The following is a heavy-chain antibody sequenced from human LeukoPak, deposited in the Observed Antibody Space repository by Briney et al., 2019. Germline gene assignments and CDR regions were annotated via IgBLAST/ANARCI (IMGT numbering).Heavy chain of an antibody. V-gene: IGHV3-66*02. CDR2: FSSGGAT. Sequence: GGSLRLSCAASGITVSSTYMSWVRRAPGKGLEWVSLFSSGGATYYTDSVKGRFTISRDIPRNTLYLQMSSLRPEDTAVYYCAKNGYSGDDSYSWGQETLVTVSS. CDR1: GITVSSTY. CDR3: AKNGYSGDDSYS. D-gene: IGHD5-12*01. J-gene: IGHJ4*02.